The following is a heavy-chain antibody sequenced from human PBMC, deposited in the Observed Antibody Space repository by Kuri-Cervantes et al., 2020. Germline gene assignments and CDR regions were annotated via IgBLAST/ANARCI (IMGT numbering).Heavy chain of an antibody. V-gene: IGHV3-48*02. CDR1: GFTFSSYS. J-gene: IGHJ6*02. CDR3: ARELLIGYYGMDV. CDR2: ISSSSSSI. D-gene: IGHD2-8*01. Sequence: GESLKISCAASGFTFSSYSMNWVRQAPGKGLEWVSYISSSSSSIHYADSVKGRFTISRDNAKNSLYLQMNNLRDEDTAVYYCARELLIGYYGMDVWGQGTTVTGSS.